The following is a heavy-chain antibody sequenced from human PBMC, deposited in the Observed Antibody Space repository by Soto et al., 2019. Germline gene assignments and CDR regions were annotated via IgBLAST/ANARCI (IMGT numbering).Heavy chain of an antibody. Sequence: SETLSLTCTVSGGSISSSSYYWGWIRQSPGRGLEWIGSLYSARIAYYNPSLKSRVTISIDTAKRQVSLKVRSVTAADTAVYYCARGEAYNNYPARWGQGTLVTVSS. J-gene: IGHJ4*02. V-gene: IGHV4-39*07. CDR3: ARGEAYNNYPAR. CDR2: LYSARIA. D-gene: IGHD4-4*01. CDR1: GGSISSSSYY.